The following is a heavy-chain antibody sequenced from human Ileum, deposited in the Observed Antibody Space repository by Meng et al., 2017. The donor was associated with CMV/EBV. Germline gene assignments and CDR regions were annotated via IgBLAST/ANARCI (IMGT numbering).Heavy chain of an antibody. CDR2: INPNSGGT. CDR3: ARAGQTGYYDFWSGKWSFYGY. D-gene: IGHD3-3*01. V-gene: IGHV1-2*02. Sequence: TGYYMHWVRQAPGQGLEWMGWINPNSGGTNYAQKFQGRVTMTRDTSISTAYMELSRLRSDDTAVYYCARAGQTGYYDFWSGKWSFYGYWGQGTLVTVSS. CDR1: TGYY. J-gene: IGHJ4*02.